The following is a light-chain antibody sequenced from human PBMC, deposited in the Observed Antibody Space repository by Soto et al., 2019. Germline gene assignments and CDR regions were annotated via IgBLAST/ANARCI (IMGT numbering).Light chain of an antibody. J-gene: IGKJ2*01. Sequence: DIQMTQSPSTLSAFVGDRVTITCRASQSISTWLAWYQHKVGTAPKLLIYDTSRLGSGVPSRFSGSGSGTEFTLTIFSLQPDDCATYYCQQYNNYPYTFGQGTKVDI. CDR1: QSISTW. V-gene: IGKV1-5*01. CDR2: DTS. CDR3: QQYNNYPYT.